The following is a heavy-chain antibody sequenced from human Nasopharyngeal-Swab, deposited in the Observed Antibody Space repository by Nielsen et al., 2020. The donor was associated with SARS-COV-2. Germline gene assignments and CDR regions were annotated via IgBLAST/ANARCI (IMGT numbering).Heavy chain of an antibody. CDR3: AKTGNYYDSSGAGFDP. V-gene: IGHV3-48*01. Sequence: SVKGRFTISRDNAKNSLYLQMNSLRAEDTAVYYCAKTGNYYDSSGAGFDPWGQGTLVTVSS. D-gene: IGHD3-22*01. J-gene: IGHJ5*02.